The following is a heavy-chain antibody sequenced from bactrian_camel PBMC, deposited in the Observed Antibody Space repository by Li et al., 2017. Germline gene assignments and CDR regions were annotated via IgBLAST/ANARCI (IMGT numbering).Heavy chain of an antibody. CDR1: GYTYAAYD. Sequence: QLVESGGGSVEAGWSLRLSCTASGYTYAAYDFAWFHQAPGKEREGVAAIEAGSDTKYADSVKGRFTISLDNAKTTINLQINSLQSEDTAMYYCARANLGSASLDGAYCGMAYWGKGTQVTVS. J-gene: IGHJ7*01. CDR2: IEAGSDT. V-gene: IGHV3S55*01. D-gene: IGHD1*01.